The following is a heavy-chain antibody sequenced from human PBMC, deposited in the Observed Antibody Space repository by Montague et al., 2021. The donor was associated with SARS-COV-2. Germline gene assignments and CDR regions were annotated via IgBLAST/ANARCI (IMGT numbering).Heavy chain of an antibody. CDR2: IYYSGST. V-gene: IGHV4-59*08. D-gene: IGHD4-11*01. CDR1: GDSISNYS. Sequence: SETLSLTCSVSGDSISNYSWSWIRQSPGKGVEWIGYIYYSGSTNYNPSLTSRVTISVDTPKNQVSLKLTSVTAADTAVYYCARHLRVTTVTSHMYHYAMDVWGQGTTVTVSS. CDR3: ARHLRVTTVTSHMYHYAMDV. J-gene: IGHJ6*02.